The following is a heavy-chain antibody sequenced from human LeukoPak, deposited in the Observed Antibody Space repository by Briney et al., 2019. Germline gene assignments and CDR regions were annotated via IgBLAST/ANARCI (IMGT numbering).Heavy chain of an antibody. CDR2: IYSSGNT. CDR1: GGSIDSGDYF. J-gene: IGHJ4*02. Sequence: SETLSLTCTVSGGSIDSGDYFGSWVRQLPGKGLEWIAYIYSSGNTYYNPSLKSRVSISIDTSKNQFSLNLSSVTAADTAVYYGARSPSTSGQLSTRWSQGTLVTVSS. D-gene: IGHD2/OR15-2a*01. V-gene: IGHV4-31*03. CDR3: ARSPSTSGQLSTR.